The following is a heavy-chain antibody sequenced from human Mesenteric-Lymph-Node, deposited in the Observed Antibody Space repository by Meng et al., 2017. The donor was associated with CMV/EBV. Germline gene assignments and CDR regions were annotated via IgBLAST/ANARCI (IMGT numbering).Heavy chain of an antibody. D-gene: IGHD6-6*01. J-gene: IGHJ4*02. Sequence: TGSGGSISTGGYYWSWIRQHPGKGLEWIGYIYYSGSTYYNPSLMSRVTISVDTSKNQFSLKLSSVTAADTAVYYCARGSIAPRGGEDYWGQGTLVTVSS. CDR1: GGSISTGGYY. CDR2: IYYSGST. V-gene: IGHV4-31*02. CDR3: ARGSIAPRGGEDY.